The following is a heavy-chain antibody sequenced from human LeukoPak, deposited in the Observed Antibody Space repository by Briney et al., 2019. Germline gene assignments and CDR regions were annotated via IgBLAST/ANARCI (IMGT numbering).Heavy chain of an antibody. Sequence: GGSLRLSCTASGFTFGDYAMSWVRQAPGKGLEWVGFIRSKAYGGTTEYAASVKGRFTISRDDSKSIAYPQMNSLKTEDTAVYYCTRGADSSRITMVRDPYYYGMDVWGQGTTVTVSS. CDR2: IRSKAYGGTT. CDR3: TRGADSSRITMVRDPYYYGMDV. CDR1: GFTFGDYA. V-gene: IGHV3-49*04. J-gene: IGHJ6*02. D-gene: IGHD3-10*01.